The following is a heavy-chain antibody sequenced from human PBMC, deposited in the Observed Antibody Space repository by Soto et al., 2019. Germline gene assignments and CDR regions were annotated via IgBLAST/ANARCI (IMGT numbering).Heavy chain of an antibody. V-gene: IGHV4-31*03. CDR2: IYYSGST. J-gene: IGHJ4*02. CDR3: ASGPGNDFWSGYYPFDY. Sequence: SETLSLTCTVSGGSISSGGYYWSWIRQHPGKGLEWIGYIYYSGSTYYNPSLKSRVTISVDTSKNQFSLKLSSVTAADTAVYYCASGPGNDFWSGYYPFDYWGQGTLVTVSS. D-gene: IGHD3-3*01. CDR1: GGSISSGGYY.